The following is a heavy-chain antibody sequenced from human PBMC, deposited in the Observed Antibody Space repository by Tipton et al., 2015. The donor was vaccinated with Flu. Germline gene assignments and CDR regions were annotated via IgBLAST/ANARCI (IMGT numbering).Heavy chain of an antibody. Sequence: TLSLTCTVSGGSISNYNYYWVWIRQPPGKGLEWIGEIIHSGYTKYNPSLKSRVTMSIDTSKNQFSLNLNSVTAADTAMYYCVKHFERGFDIWGQGTMVTVSS. CDR3: VKHFERGFDI. D-gene: IGHD3-10*01. J-gene: IGHJ3*02. CDR2: IIHSGYT. V-gene: IGHV4-39*01. CDR1: GGSISNYNYY.